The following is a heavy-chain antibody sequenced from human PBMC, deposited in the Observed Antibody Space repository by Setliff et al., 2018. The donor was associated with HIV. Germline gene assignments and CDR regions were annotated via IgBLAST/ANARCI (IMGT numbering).Heavy chain of an antibody. Sequence: GGSLRLSCAASGFSFSRYGIHWVRQAPGKGLEWVAVMGDDGSDKYYGDSVKGRFTIFRDNSKNTLYLQMNSLRADDTALYYCARALWFWGQGVLVTVSS. J-gene: IGHJ4*02. CDR3: ARALWF. V-gene: IGHV3-33*01. CDR2: MGDDGSDK. CDR1: GFSFSRYG. D-gene: IGHD3-9*01.